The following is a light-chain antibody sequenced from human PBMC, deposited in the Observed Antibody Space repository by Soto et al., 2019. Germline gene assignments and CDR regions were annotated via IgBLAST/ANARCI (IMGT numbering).Light chain of an antibody. Sequence: DIQMTQSPSTLSGTVGDRVTITCRASQTISIWLAWYQQKPGKAPKLLIYKASSLESGVPSRFSGSGSGTEFTLTISSLQPDDFATYYCQQDRTFGQGTMVDI. V-gene: IGKV1-5*03. CDR3: QQDRT. J-gene: IGKJ1*01. CDR2: KAS. CDR1: QTISIW.